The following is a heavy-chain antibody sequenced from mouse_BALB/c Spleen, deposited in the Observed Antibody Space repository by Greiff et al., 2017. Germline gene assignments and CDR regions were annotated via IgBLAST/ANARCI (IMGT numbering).Heavy chain of an antibody. CDR1: GFTFTDYY. CDR2: IRNKANGYTT. Sequence: EVMLVESGGGLVQPGGSLRLSCATSGFTFTDYYMSWVRQPPGKALEWLGFIRNKANGYTTEYSASVKGRFTISRDNSQSILYLQMNTLRAEDSATYYCARAYGSSPFAYWGQGTLVTVSA. CDR3: ARAYGSSPFAY. V-gene: IGHV7-3*02. D-gene: IGHD1-1*01. J-gene: IGHJ3*01.